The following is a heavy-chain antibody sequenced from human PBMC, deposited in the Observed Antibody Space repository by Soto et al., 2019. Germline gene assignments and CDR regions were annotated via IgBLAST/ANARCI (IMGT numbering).Heavy chain of an antibody. V-gene: IGHV3-7*01. CDR3: ARERGLVAFYFDY. D-gene: IGHD2-8*02. J-gene: IGHJ4*02. CDR1: GFTFSSYW. Sequence: GGSLRLSCAASGFTFSSYWMSWVRQAPGKGLEWVANIKQDGSEKYYVDSVKGRFTISRDNAKNSLYLQMNSLRAEDTAVYYCARERGLVAFYFDYCGQGPLVTVSS. CDR2: IKQDGSEK.